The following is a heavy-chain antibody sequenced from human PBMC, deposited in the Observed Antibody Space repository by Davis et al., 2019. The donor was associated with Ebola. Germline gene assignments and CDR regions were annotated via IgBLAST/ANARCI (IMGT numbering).Heavy chain of an antibody. J-gene: IGHJ6*02. CDR1: GDSVSSNSAA. D-gene: IGHD5-12*01. CDR3: ARAQRYSGFEYYYGMDV. CDR2: TYYRSKWYN. V-gene: IGHV6-1*01. Sequence: QTPSLTRAISGDSVSSNSAAWNWTRQSPSRGLEWLGRTYYRSKWYNDYAVSVKSRITINPDTSKNQFSLQLNSVTPEYTAGYYCARAQRYSGFEYYYGMDVWGQGTTVTVSS.